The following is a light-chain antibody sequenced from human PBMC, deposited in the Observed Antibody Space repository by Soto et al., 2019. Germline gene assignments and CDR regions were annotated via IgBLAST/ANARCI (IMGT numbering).Light chain of an antibody. CDR1: TGAVTSGYY. Sequence: QTVVTQEPSLTVSPGGTVTLTCASSTGAVTSGYYPNWFQQKPGQAPRALIYSTNNRHPWTPARFSGSLLGGKAALTLSGVQPEDEAEYYCLLVYGGGVFGGGTQLTVL. CDR3: LLVYGGGV. V-gene: IGLV7-43*01. CDR2: STN. J-gene: IGLJ3*02.